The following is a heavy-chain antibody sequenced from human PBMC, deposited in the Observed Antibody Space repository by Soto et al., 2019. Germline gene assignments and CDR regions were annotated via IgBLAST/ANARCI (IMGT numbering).Heavy chain of an antibody. J-gene: IGHJ4*02. Sequence: SETLSLTCTVSGGSISSYYWSWIRQPPGKGLEWIGYIYYSGSTNYNPSLKSRVTISVDTSKNQFSLKLSSVTAADTAVYYCARVAGLAYDYIWGSYRYGARFFDYWGQGTLVTVSS. CDR3: ARVAGLAYDYIWGSYRYGARFFDY. D-gene: IGHD3-16*02. V-gene: IGHV4-59*01. CDR1: GGSISSYY. CDR2: IYYSGST.